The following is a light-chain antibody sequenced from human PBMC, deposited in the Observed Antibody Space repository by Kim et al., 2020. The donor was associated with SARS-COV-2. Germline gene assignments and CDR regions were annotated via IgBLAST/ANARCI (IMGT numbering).Light chain of an antibody. CDR1: STYIGGYNY. CDR3: SSYKSTSTRCRV. CDR2: DDS. Sequence: QSALTQPASVSGSPGQSITISCTGTSTYIGGYNYVSWYQQHPGKAPKLLIYDDSNRPSGVSNRFSGSKSGNTASLTISGLQAEDEADYYCSSYKSTSTRCRVFGGGTKLTVL. J-gene: IGLJ2*01. V-gene: IGLV2-14*03.